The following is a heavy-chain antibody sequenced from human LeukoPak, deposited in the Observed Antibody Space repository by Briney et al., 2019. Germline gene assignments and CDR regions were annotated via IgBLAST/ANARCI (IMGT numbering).Heavy chain of an antibody. J-gene: IGHJ4*02. V-gene: IGHV3-9*01. CDR2: ISWNSGSI. CDR1: GFIFNNYA. CDR3: AKGQSTMVDY. Sequence: GRSLRLSCAGSGFIFNNYAMHWVRQAPGKGLEWVSGISWNSGSIGYADSVKGRFTISRDNAKNSLYLQMNSLRAEDTALYYCAKGQSTMVDYWGQGTLVTVSS. D-gene: IGHD5/OR15-5a*01.